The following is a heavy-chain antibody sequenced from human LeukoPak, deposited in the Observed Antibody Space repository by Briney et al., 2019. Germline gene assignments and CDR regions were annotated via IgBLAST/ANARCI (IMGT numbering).Heavy chain of an antibody. CDR2: MNPNSGNT. J-gene: IGHJ3*02. V-gene: IGHV1-8*01. CDR1: GYTFTSYD. D-gene: IGHD3-22*01. Sequence: ASVKVSCKASGYTFTSYDINWVRQATGQGLEWMGWMNPNSGNTGYAQKFQGRVTMTRNTSISTAYMELSSLRSEDTAVYYCATARITMIVVEHAFDIWGQGTMVTASS. CDR3: ATARITMIVVEHAFDI.